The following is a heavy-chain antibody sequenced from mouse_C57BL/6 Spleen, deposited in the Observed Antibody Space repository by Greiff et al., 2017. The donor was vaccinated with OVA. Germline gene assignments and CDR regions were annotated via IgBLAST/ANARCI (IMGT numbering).Heavy chain of an antibody. CDR3: ARGEDIYYDYGDYAMDY. D-gene: IGHD2-4*01. CDR2: ISYDGSN. V-gene: IGHV3-6*01. CDR1: GYSFTSGYF. J-gene: IGHJ4*01. Sequence: EVQLVESGPGLVKPSQSLSLTCSVSGYSFTSGYFWNWIRQFPGNRLEWMGFISYDGSNNYNPSLKNRISITRDTSKNQFFLKLNSVTTEDTATYYYARGEDIYYDYGDYAMDYWGQGTSVTVSS.